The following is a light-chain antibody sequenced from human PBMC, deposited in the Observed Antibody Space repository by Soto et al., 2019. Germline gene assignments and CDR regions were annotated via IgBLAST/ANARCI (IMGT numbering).Light chain of an antibody. CDR3: QQYGSSLFT. CDR1: QSVSSSS. V-gene: IGKV3-20*01. Sequence: EIVLTQSPGTLSFSPGERATLSCRASQSVSSSSLAWYQQKPGQAPRLLIYGASSRATGIPDRFSGSGSGTDFTLTISRLEPEDFAVYYCQQYGSSLFTFGPGTKVDIK. J-gene: IGKJ3*01. CDR2: GAS.